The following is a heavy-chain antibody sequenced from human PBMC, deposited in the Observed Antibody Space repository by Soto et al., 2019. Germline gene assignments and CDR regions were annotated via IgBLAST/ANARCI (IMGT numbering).Heavy chain of an antibody. CDR3: ARDSRTPPRYGDYVFDY. CDR1: GYTFTSYG. CDR2: ISAYNGNT. D-gene: IGHD4-17*01. V-gene: IGHV1-18*01. J-gene: IGHJ4*02. Sequence: ASVKVSCKASGYTFTSYGISWVRQAPGQGLEWMGWISAYNGNTNYAQKLQGRVTMTTDTSTSTAYMELRSLRSDDTAVYYCARDSRTPPRYGDYVFDYWGQGTLVTVSS.